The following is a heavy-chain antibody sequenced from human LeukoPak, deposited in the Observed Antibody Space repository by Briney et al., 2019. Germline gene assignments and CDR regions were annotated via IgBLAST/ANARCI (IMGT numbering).Heavy chain of an antibody. Sequence: ASVKVSCKASGYTFTGYYMHWVRQAPGRGLEWMGWINPNSGGTNYAQKFQGRVTMTRDTSISTAYMELSRLRSDDTAVYYCARDLLITIFGVVIRGNWFDPWGQGTLVTVSS. CDR1: GYTFTGYY. J-gene: IGHJ5*02. V-gene: IGHV1-2*02. CDR3: ARDLLITIFGVVIRGNWFDP. D-gene: IGHD3-3*01. CDR2: INPNSGGT.